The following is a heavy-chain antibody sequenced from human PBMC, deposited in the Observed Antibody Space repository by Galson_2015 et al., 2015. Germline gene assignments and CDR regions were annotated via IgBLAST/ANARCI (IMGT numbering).Heavy chain of an antibody. J-gene: IGHJ5*02. Sequence: SLRLSCAASGFTFSSYGMHWVRQAPGKGLEWVAVIWYDGSSKYYADSVKGRFTISRDNSKNTLYLQMNSLRAEDAAVYYCAREAYDLWSGYYNWFDPWGQGTLVTVSS. CDR2: IWYDGSSK. V-gene: IGHV3-33*01. D-gene: IGHD3-3*01. CDR1: GFTFSSYG. CDR3: AREAYDLWSGYYNWFDP.